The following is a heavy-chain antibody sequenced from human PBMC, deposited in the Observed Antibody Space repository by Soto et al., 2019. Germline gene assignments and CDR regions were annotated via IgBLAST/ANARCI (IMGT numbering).Heavy chain of an antibody. Sequence: ASVKVSCKASGYNFNIYGRNWVRQAPGQGLALMGWISAYDGKTTYAEKYQGRLAMTTDASMSTAYMELKSLRSDETAGDYCAVDPHEYWTSYWFDPWGQGTLVNVYS. CDR3: AVDPHEYWTSYWFDP. D-gene: IGHD3-3*01. CDR1: GYNFNIYG. J-gene: IGHJ5*02. V-gene: IGHV1-18*01. CDR2: ISAYDGKT.